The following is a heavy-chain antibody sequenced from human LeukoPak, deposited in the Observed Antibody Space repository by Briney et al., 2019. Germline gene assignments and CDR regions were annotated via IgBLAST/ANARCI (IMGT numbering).Heavy chain of an antibody. D-gene: IGHD4/OR15-4a*01. CDR1: RFTFSSYG. CDR3: AKKDSGANYDLDY. Sequence: GGSLRLSCAASRFTFSSYGMSWVPQAPGKGLEWVSGISDSGVSTYSADSVKGRFTISRDNSKNTLYLQMNSLRAEDTAVYYCAKKDSGANYDLDYWGQGTLVTVSS. CDR2: ISDSGVST. J-gene: IGHJ4*02. V-gene: IGHV3-23*01.